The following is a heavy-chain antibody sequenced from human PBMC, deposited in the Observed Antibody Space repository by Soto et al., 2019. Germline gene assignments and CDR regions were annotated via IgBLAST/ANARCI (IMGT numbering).Heavy chain of an antibody. V-gene: IGHV1-3*01. CDR1: GYTFTSYA. J-gene: IGHJ4*02. CDR3: ARDWRYCSSTSCLALFDY. D-gene: IGHD2-2*01. Sequence: GASVKVSCKASGYTFTSYAMHWVRQAPGQRLEWMGWINAGNGNTKYSQKFQGRVTITRDTSASTAYMELSSLRSEDTAVYYCARDWRYCSSTSCLALFDYWGQGTLVTVSS. CDR2: INAGNGNT.